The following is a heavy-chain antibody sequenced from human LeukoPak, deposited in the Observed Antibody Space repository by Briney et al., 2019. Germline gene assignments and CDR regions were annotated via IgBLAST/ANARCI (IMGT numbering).Heavy chain of an antibody. Sequence: SETLSLTCTVSGGSISSYYWSWIRQPPGKGLEWIGYIYYSGSTNYNPSLKSRVTMSVDTSKNQFSLKLSSVTAADTAVYYCARGYDFWSGPYYYGMDVWGQGTTVTVSS. CDR2: IYYSGST. D-gene: IGHD3-3*01. V-gene: IGHV4-59*12. J-gene: IGHJ6*02. CDR3: ARGYDFWSGPYYYGMDV. CDR1: GGSISSYY.